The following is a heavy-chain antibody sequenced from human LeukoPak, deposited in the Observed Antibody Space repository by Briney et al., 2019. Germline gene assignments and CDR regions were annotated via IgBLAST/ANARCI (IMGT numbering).Heavy chain of an antibody. V-gene: IGHV3-64*02. J-gene: IGHJ4*02. CDR2: ISSNGDRI. D-gene: IGHD1-26*01. Sequence: GGSLRLSCAASGFTFSSYAMHWVRQAPGKGLEYVSAISSNGDRIYYADSVKGRFTISRDNYKNTLYLQMGSLRAEDMAVYYCARVSTGSYDYWGQGTLVTVSS. CDR1: GFTFSSYA. CDR3: ARVSTGSYDY.